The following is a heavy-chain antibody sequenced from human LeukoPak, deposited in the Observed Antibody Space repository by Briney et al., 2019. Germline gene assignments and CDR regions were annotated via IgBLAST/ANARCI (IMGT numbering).Heavy chain of an antibody. Sequence: PGRSLRLSCAASGFTFSSYGMHWVRQAPGKGLEWVAVISYDGSNKYYADSVKGRFTISRVNSKNTLYLQMNSLRAEDTAVYYCAKVIPYCSGGSCYHSFYYGMDVWGQGTTVTVSS. D-gene: IGHD2-15*01. CDR1: GFTFSSYG. CDR2: ISYDGSNK. CDR3: AKVIPYCSGGSCYHSFYYGMDV. V-gene: IGHV3-30*18. J-gene: IGHJ6*02.